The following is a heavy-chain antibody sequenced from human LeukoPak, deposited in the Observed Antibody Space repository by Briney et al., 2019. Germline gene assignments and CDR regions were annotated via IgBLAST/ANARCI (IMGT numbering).Heavy chain of an antibody. J-gene: IGHJ4*02. Sequence: GGCLCPSCAASGFTFSSYWMSWVRQAPGKGLEWVANIKQDGSEKYYVDSVKGRFTISTDNAKNSLYLQMNSLRAEDTAVYYCARDRFGHYDSSGSIQGAMAYWGQAILVTVSS. CDR1: GFTFSSYW. CDR3: ARDRFGHYDSSGSIQGAMAY. V-gene: IGHV3-7*01. D-gene: IGHD3-22*01. CDR2: IKQDGSEK.